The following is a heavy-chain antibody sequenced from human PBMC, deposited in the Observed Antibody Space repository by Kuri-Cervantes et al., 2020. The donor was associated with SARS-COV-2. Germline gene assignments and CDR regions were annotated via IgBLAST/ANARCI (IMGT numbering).Heavy chain of an antibody. D-gene: IGHD4-23*01. V-gene: IGHV3-64D*08. CDR3: AKAPRPHWDGGNSGDY. CDR2: ISSNGGST. Sequence: GESLKISCSASGFSFSSYAMHWVRQPPGKGLEYVSAISSNGGSTYYADSVKGRFTISRDNSKSTLYLQMNSLRAEDTAVYYCAKAPRPHWDGGNSGDYWGQGTLVTVSS. CDR1: GFSFSSYA. J-gene: IGHJ4*02.